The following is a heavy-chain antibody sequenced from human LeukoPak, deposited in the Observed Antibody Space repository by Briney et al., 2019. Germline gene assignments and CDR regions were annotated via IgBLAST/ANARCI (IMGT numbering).Heavy chain of an antibody. CDR2: INHSGST. CDR1: GGSFSGYY. CDR3: ARGRIPASRLVDILTGRPRSFDY. D-gene: IGHD3-9*01. J-gene: IGHJ4*02. Sequence: SETLSLTCAVYGGSFSGYYWSWIRQPPGKGLEWIGEINHSGSTNYNPSLKSRVTISVDTSKNQFSLKLSSVTAADTAVYYCARGRIPASRLVDILTGRPRSFDYWGQGTLVTVSS. V-gene: IGHV4-34*01.